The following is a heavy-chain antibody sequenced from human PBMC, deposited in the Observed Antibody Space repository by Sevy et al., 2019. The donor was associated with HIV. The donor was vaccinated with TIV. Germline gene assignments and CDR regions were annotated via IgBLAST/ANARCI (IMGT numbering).Heavy chain of an antibody. CDR1: GGSISSYY. V-gene: IGHV4-4*07. D-gene: IGHD2-8*01. CDR2: IYTSGST. CDR3: ARDVYCTNGVCPPLWFDP. Sequence: SETLSLTCTVSGGSISSYYWSWIRQPAGKGLEWIGRIYTSGSTNYNPSLKSRVTMSVDTSKNQFPLKLSSVTAADTAVYYCARDVYCTNGVCPPLWFDPWGQGTLVTVSS. J-gene: IGHJ5*02.